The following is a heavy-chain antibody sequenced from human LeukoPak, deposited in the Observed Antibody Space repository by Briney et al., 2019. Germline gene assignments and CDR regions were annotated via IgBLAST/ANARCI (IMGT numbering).Heavy chain of an antibody. D-gene: IGHD3-10*01. J-gene: IGHJ4*02. V-gene: IGHV3-33*01. CDR2: IWYDGSNK. CDR1: GFTFSSYG. Sequence: GGSLRLSCAASGFTFSSYGMHWVRRAPGKGLEWVAVIWYDGSNKYYADSVKGRFTISRDNSKNTLYLQMNSLRAEDTAVYYCARDLYYGSGSYYPKYYFDYWGQGTLVTVSS. CDR3: ARDLYYGSGSYYPKYYFDY.